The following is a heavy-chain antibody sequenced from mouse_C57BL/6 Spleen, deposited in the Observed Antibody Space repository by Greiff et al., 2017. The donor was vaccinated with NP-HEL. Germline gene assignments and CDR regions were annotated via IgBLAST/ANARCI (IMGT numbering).Heavy chain of an antibody. CDR2: IDPNSGGT. Sequence: QVQLQQPGAELVKPGASVKLSCKASGYTFTSYWMHWVKQRPGRGLEWIGRIDPNSGGTKYNEKFKSKATLTVDKPSSTAYMQLSSLTSEDSSVYYCARGVYYSNYADYAMDYWGQGTSVTVSS. J-gene: IGHJ4*01. V-gene: IGHV1-72*01. CDR1: GYTFTSYW. D-gene: IGHD2-5*01. CDR3: ARGVYYSNYADYAMDY.